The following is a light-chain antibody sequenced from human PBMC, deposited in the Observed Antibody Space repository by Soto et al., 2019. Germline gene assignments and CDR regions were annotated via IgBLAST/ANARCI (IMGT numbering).Light chain of an antibody. V-gene: IGKV3-20*01. CDR3: XXXXSSPPYT. CDR2: GSS. Sequence: EVVLTQSPGTLSLSPGERATLSCRASQSVSNNYLAWYQQKPGQSPKLLIFGSSDRATGIPDRFSGSGSGTDFTLTISSLEPEXXXXXXXXXXXSSPPYTFGQGTKLEIK. CDR1: QSVSNNY. J-gene: IGKJ2*01.